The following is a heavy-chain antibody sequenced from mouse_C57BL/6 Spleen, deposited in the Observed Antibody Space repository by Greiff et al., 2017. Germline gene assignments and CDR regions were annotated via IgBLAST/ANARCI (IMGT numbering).Heavy chain of an antibody. CDR3: ARTDYGSSYDYAMDY. J-gene: IGHJ4*01. CDR1: GYTFTSYW. D-gene: IGHD1-1*01. CDR2: IHPNSGST. V-gene: IGHV1-64*01. Sequence: QVQLQQPGAELVKPGASVKLSCKASGYTFTSYWMHWVKQRPGQGLEWIGMIHPNSGSTNYNEKFKSKATLTVDKSSSTAYMQRSSLTSEDSAVYYCARTDYGSSYDYAMDYWGQGTSVTVSS.